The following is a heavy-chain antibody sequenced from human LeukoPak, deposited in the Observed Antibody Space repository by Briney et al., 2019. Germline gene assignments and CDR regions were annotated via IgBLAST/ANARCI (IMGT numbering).Heavy chain of an antibody. CDR2: IYSGGST. V-gene: IGHV3-66*01. Sequence: GGSLRLSCAASGFTFSSYDMSWVRQAPGEGLEWVSVIYSGGSTYYADSVKGRFTISRDNSKNTLYLQMNSLRAEDAAVYYCARGLLWFGEIYYYMDVWGKGTTVTISS. J-gene: IGHJ6*03. CDR3: ARGLLWFGEIYYYMDV. D-gene: IGHD3-10*01. CDR1: GFTFSSYD.